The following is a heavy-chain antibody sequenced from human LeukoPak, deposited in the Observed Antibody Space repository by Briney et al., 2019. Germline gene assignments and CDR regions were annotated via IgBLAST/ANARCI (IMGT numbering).Heavy chain of an antibody. CDR3: ATPGGVEMATIAVY. J-gene: IGHJ4*02. Sequence: EASVKVSCTASGYTFTSYDINWVRQATGQGLEWMGRMNPNSGNTGYAQKFQGRVTMTEDTSTDTAYMELSSLRSEDTAVYYCATPGGVEMATIAVYWGQGTLVTVSS. CDR1: GYTFTSYD. CDR2: MNPNSGNT. V-gene: IGHV1-8*02. D-gene: IGHD5-24*01.